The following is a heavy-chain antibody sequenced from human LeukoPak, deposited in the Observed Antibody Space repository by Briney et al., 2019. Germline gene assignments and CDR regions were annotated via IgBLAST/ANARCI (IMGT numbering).Heavy chain of an antibody. V-gene: IGHV3-30-3*01. D-gene: IGHD3-22*01. J-gene: IGHJ4*02. CDR1: GFTFSSYA. Sequence: GRSLRLSCAASGFTFSSYAMHWVRQAPGKGLEWVAVISYDGSNKYYADSVKGRFTISRDNSKNTLYLQMNSLRAEDTAVYYCARDVYYDSSALNYWGQGTLVTVSP. CDR3: ARDVYYDSSALNY. CDR2: ISYDGSNK.